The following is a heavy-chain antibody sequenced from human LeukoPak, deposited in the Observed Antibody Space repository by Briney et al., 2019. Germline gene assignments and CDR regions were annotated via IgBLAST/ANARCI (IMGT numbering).Heavy chain of an antibody. CDR1: GGTFSSYA. Sequence: ASVKVSCKASGGTFSSYAISWVRQAPGQGLECMGWISGFNGNTNSAQKFQGRVTLTTDTSTSTAYMELRSLRSDDTAVYYCARDRDGYYGGDYWGQGTLVTVSS. CDR3: ARDRDGYYGGDY. D-gene: IGHD5-24*01. J-gene: IGHJ4*02. CDR2: ISGFNGNT. V-gene: IGHV1-18*01.